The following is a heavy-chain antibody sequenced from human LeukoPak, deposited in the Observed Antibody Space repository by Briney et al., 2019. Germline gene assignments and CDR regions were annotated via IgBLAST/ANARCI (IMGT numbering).Heavy chain of an antibody. CDR1: GGTFSSYA. CDR3: ATTYCGGDCYYPTHDAFDI. Sequence: SVKVSCKASGGTFSSYAISWVRQAPGQGLEWMGGIIPIFGTANYAQKFQGRVTITADESTSTAYMELSSLRSEDTAVYYCATTYCGGDCYYPTHDAFDIWGQGTMVTVSS. J-gene: IGHJ3*02. D-gene: IGHD2-21*01. V-gene: IGHV1-69*01. CDR2: IIPIFGTA.